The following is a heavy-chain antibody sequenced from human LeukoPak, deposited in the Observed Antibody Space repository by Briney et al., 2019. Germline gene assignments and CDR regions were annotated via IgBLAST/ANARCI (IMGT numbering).Heavy chain of an antibody. CDR2: IYPDDSDT. J-gene: IGHJ6*03. Sequence: GESLKISCKGSGSPFSSYWIGWVRPMPGKGLEWMGIIYPDDSDTRYSPSFQGQVTISADKSISTAYLQWSSLKASDTAMYYCARLAYCSNDVCYSNYYYSMDVWGKGTTVTVSS. CDR1: GSPFSSYW. CDR3: ARLAYCSNDVCYSNYYYSMDV. D-gene: IGHD2-8*01. V-gene: IGHV5-51*01.